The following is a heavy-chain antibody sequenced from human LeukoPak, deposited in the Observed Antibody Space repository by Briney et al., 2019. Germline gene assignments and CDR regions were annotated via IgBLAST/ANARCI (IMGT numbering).Heavy chain of an antibody. CDR3: ARDRGYSYGYPINFDY. V-gene: IGHV4-59*01. Sequence: SETLSLTCTVSGGSISSYYWSWIRQPPGKGLEWIGYIYYSGSTNYNPSLKSRVTISVDTSKNQFSLKLSSVTAADTAVYYCARDRGYSYGYPINFDYWGQGTLVTVPS. D-gene: IGHD5-18*01. J-gene: IGHJ4*02. CDR2: IYYSGST. CDR1: GGSISSYY.